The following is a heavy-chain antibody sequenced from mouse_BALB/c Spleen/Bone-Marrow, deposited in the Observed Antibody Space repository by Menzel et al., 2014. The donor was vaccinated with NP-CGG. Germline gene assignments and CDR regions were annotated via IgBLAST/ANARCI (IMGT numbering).Heavy chain of an antibody. CDR2: INPDSSTI. Sequence: VQLQQSGGGLVQPGGSLKLSCAGSGFDFSRYWMSWVRQAPGKGIEWIGEINPDSSTINYTPSLKDKFIISRDNAKNTPYLQMSKVRSEDTALYYCARLNYYGSLFVWGAGTTVTVSS. J-gene: IGHJ1*01. CDR3: ARLNYYGSLFV. CDR1: GFDFSRYW. D-gene: IGHD1-1*01. V-gene: IGHV4-1*02.